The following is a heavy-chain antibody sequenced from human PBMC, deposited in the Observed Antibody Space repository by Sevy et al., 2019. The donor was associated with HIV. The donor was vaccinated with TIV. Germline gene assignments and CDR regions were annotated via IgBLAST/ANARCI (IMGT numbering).Heavy chain of an antibody. J-gene: IGHJ6*02. Sequence: GGSLRLSCVASGFTFSDPWMSWVRQPPGKGLEWVGRIKSKSDGGATEYAAPVKGRFTISRDDSNNTLYQKMNSLKTDDTAVYCHATHPSLSCAMMMEAEGGMDPWGQGTTVTVSS. CDR2: IKSKSDGGAT. CDR3: ATHPSLSCAMMMEAEGGMDP. CDR1: GFTFSDPW. D-gene: IGHD3-16*01. V-gene: IGHV3-15*01.